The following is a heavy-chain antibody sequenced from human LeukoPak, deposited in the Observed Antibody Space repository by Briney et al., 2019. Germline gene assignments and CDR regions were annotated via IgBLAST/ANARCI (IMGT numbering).Heavy chain of an antibody. CDR2: IRQDGSET. Sequence: GGSLRLSCAASGFIFNSYWSTWIPQAPWKWLRWVANIRQDGSETYYVGSARGRLTSSRDNAKNSLFLQMHSLRAAGTALYYCARVSGGFGTYRVDYWGQGPLVTVSS. J-gene: IGHJ4*02. D-gene: IGHD1-26*01. V-gene: IGHV3-7*01. CDR3: ARVSGGFGTYRVDY. CDR1: GFIFNSYW.